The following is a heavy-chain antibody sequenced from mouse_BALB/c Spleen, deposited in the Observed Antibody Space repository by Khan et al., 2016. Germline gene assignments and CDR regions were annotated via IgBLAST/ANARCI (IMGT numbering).Heavy chain of an antibody. D-gene: IGHD2-4*01. J-gene: IGHJ3*01. CDR2: ISDGGSYT. V-gene: IGHV5-4*02. CDR1: GFTFSDYY. CDR3: AREGLRRGFAY. Sequence: EVELVESGGGLVKPGGSLKLSCAASGFTFSDYYMYWVRQTPETRLEWVATISDGGSYTYYPDSVKGRFTISRDNAKNNLYLQMSSLRSEDTAISCCAREGLRRGFAYWGQGTLVTVSA.